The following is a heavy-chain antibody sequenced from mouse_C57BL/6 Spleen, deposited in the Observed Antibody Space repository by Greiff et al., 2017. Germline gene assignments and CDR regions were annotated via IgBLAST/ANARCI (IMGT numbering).Heavy chain of an antibody. J-gene: IGHJ2*01. V-gene: IGHV5-6*02. CDR1: GFTFSSYG. CDR3: GRREGTGGLLDY. CDR2: ISSGGSYT. Sequence: DVMLVESGGDLVKPGGSLKLSCAASGFTFSSYGMSWVRQTPDKRLEWVATISSGGSYTYYPDSVKGRFTISRDNAKNTLYLQMSSLKSEDTAMYYGGRREGTGGLLDYWGPGTTLTVSS. D-gene: IGHD3-3*01.